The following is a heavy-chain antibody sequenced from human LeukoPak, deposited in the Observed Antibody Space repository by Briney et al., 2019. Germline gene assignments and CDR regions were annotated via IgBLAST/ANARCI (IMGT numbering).Heavy chain of an antibody. Sequence: GSLRLSCAASGFTFSSYAMSWVRQPPGKGLEWIGEINHSGSTNYNPSLKSRVTISVDTSKNQFSLQLNSVTPEDTAVYYCARVSRIFSALRPYYYYGMDVWGQGTTVTVSS. V-gene: IGHV4-34*01. CDR1: GFTFSSYA. J-gene: IGHJ6*02. CDR3: ARVSRIFSALRPYYYYGMDV. D-gene: IGHD3-16*02. CDR2: INHSGST.